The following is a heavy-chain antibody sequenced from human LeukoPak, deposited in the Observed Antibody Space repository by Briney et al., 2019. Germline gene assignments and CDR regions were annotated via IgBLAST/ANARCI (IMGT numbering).Heavy chain of an antibody. J-gene: IGHJ4*02. CDR3: AREHYYDSSGYYPFDY. CDR1: GYTFTSYA. Sequence: SVKVSCKASGYTFTSYAISWVRQAPGQGLEWMGGIIPIFGTANYAQKFQGRVTITADESTSTAYMELSSLRSEDTAVYYCAREHYYDSSGYYPFDYWGQGTLVTVSS. CDR2: IIPIFGTA. V-gene: IGHV1-69*13. D-gene: IGHD3-22*01.